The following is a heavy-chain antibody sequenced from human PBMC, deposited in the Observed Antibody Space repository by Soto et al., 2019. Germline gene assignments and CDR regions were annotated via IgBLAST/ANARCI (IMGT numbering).Heavy chain of an antibody. D-gene: IGHD3-22*01. Sequence: QVRLEQSGPEVKKTGASVKVSCKASGYTFTSYGISWVRQAPGQGLEWVGWINIYSGDANYAQSFQDRVTMTRDTSTNTVYMEMRTLRSDDTAVYYCARALYYYDNSGLAYWGQGTLVTVSS. V-gene: IGHV1-18*01. J-gene: IGHJ4*02. CDR2: INIYSGDA. CDR1: GYTFTSYG. CDR3: ARALYYYDNSGLAY.